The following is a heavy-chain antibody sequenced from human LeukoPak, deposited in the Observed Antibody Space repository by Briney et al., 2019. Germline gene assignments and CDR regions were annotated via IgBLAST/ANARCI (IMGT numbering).Heavy chain of an antibody. J-gene: IGHJ6*02. CDR2: ISGGGGYTST. Sequence: GGSLRLSCAASGFTFSNYAMTWVRQAPGKVLEWVSAISGGGGYTSTYYADSVKGRFTISRDNSKNTLYLQMNSLRAEDTAVYYCAKPPPDNYHYYYGMDVWGQGTTVTVSS. CDR3: AKPPPDNYHYYYGMDV. V-gene: IGHV3-23*01. CDR1: GFTFSNYA.